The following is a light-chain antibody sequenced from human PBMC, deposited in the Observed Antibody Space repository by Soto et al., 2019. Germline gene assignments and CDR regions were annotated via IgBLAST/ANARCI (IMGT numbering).Light chain of an antibody. J-gene: IGKJ1*01. Sequence: RVMTQSPATLSASPGEKIALSCRASQSVSNSYLAWYQQKPGQAPRLLIYGASNRATGIPDRFSGSGSGTDFTLTISRLEPEDFAVYYCQQYGSSGTFGQGTKVDIK. CDR2: GAS. V-gene: IGKV3-20*01. CDR1: QSVSNSY. CDR3: QQYGSSGT.